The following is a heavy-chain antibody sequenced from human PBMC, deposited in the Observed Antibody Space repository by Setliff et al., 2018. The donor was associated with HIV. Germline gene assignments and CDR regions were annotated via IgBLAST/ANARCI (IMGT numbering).Heavy chain of an antibody. CDR2: INPNNGVA. Sequence: GASVKVSCKAFGFVVSGYYMNWVRQAPGQGLGWMGRINPNNGVANYAETFQGRVTMTLDTSISTAYLELNRLTSDDTAVYYCARPRVFDSFDVWGQGTMVTVSS. V-gene: IGHV1-2*06. CDR1: GFVVSGYY. CDR3: ARPRVFDSFDV. J-gene: IGHJ3*01.